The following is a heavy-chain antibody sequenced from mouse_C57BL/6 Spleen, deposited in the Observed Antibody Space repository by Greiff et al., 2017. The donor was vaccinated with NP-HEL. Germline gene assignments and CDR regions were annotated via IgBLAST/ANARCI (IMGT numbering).Heavy chain of an antibody. CDR3: ARSRDGNYLYYFDY. Sequence: VQLQESGAELVRPGTSVKMSCKASGYTFTNYWIGWAKQRPGHGLEWIGDIYPGGGYTNYNEKFKGKATLTADKSSSTAYMQFSSLTSEDSAIYYCARSRDGNYLYYFDYWGQGTTLTVSS. D-gene: IGHD2-1*01. J-gene: IGHJ2*01. CDR1: GYTFTNYW. CDR2: IYPGGGYT. V-gene: IGHV1-63*01.